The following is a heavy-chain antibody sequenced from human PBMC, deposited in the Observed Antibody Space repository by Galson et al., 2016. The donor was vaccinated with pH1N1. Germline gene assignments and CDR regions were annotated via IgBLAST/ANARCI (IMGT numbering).Heavy chain of an antibody. CDR2: ISSSSSTI. D-gene: IGHD1-14*01. J-gene: IGHJ6*02. Sequence: SLRLSCAASGFTFSSYSMNWVRQAPGKGLEWVSYISSSSSTIYYADSVKGRFTISRDNAKNSLYLQMNSLRAEDTAVYYCARVNHYYNYSMDVWGQGTTVTVSS. V-gene: IGHV3-48*01. CDR3: ARVNHYYNYSMDV. CDR1: GFTFSSYS.